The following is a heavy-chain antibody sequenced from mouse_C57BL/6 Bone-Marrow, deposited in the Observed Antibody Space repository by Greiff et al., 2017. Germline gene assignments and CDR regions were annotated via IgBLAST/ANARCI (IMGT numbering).Heavy chain of an antibody. D-gene: IGHD2-3*01. V-gene: IGHV5-4*01. CDR1: GFTFSSYA. J-gene: IGHJ3*01. Sequence: EVQLVESGGGLVKPGGSLKLSCAASGFTFSSYAMSWVRQTPDKRLEWVATISDGGSYTYYPDNVKGRFTISRDNAKNNLYLQMSHLKSEDTAMYYCASNYDGGFAYWGQGTLVTVSA. CDR2: ISDGGSYT. CDR3: ASNYDGGFAY.